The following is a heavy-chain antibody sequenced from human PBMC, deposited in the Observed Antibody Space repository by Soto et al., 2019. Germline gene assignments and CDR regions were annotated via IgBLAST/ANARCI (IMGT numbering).Heavy chain of an antibody. CDR1: GFTFSSYG. V-gene: IGHV3-33*01. CDR3: AREGGWPLYGLFDY. J-gene: IGHJ4*02. CDR2: IWYDGSNK. Sequence: GGSLRLSCAASGFTFSSYGMHWVRQAPGKGLEWVAVIWYDGSNKYYADSVKGRFTISRDNSKNTLYLQMNSLRAEDTAVYYCAREGGWPLYGLFDYWGQGTLVTVSS. D-gene: IGHD4-17*01.